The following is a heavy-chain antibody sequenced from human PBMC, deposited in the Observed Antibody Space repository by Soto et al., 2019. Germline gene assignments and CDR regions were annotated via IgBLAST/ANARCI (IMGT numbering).Heavy chain of an antibody. CDR1: GFSLNTRGVG. CDR2: IYWDDDK. D-gene: IGHD6-19*01. V-gene: IGHV2-5*02. CDR3: AHDSTDWYGFDS. Sequence: QITLKESGPTLVKPTQTLTLTCTFSGFSLNTRGVGVGWIRQPPGKALEWLALIYWDDDKRYSPSLKSRLTIPKDTAKNQVVLTMANMDPVDTATYYCAHDSTDWYGFDSWGQGTLVTVSS. J-gene: IGHJ4*02.